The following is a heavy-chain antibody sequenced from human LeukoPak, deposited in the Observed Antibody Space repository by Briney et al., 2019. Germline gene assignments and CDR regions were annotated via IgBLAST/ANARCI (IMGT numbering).Heavy chain of an antibody. J-gene: IGHJ6*03. Sequence: SGPTLVNPTQALTLTCTFSGFSLSTSGVGVGWIRQPPGKALEWLSLICWDDDKRYSPSLKSRLTITKDTSKNQVVLTMTNMDPVDTATYYCAHRLGYCSSTSCYGYYYMDVWGKGTTVTVSS. CDR3: AHRLGYCSSTSCYGYYYMDV. V-gene: IGHV2-5*02. CDR2: ICWDDDK. CDR1: GFSLSTSGVG. D-gene: IGHD2-2*01.